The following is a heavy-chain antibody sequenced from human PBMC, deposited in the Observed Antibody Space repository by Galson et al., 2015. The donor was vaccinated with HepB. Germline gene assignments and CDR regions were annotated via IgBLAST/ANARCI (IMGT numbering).Heavy chain of an antibody. J-gene: IGHJ4*02. D-gene: IGHD3-22*01. V-gene: IGHV1-18*01. CDR2: ISAYNGNT. CDR1: GYTFTSYG. CDR3: ARVDYYDSSGYENFDY. Sequence: SVKVSCKASGYTFTSYGISWVRQAPGQGLEWMGWISAYNGNTNYAQKLQGRVTMTTDTSTSTAYMELRSLRSDDTAVYYCARVDYYDSSGYENFDYWGQGTLVTVSS.